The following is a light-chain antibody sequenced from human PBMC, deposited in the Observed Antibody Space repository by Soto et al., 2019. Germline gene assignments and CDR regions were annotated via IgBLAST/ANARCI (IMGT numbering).Light chain of an antibody. CDR3: GSWDSSLSAYV. CDR1: SSNIGGNS. Sequence: QSVLAQPASVSAAPGQKVTISCSGSSSNIGGNSVSWYQQLPGTAPKPLIYDDNKRPSGIPDRFSGSKSGTSATLGITGFQTGDEADYYCGSWDSSLSAYVFGTGTKV. J-gene: IGLJ1*01. CDR2: DDN. V-gene: IGLV1-51*01.